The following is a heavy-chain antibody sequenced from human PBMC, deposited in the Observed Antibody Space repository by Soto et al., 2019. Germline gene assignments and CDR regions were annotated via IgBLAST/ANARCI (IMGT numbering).Heavy chain of an antibody. Sequence: QVQLVQSGAEVKKPGASVKVSCKASGYTFTGYYMHWVRQAPGQGLEWMGWSNPNSGGTNYAQKFQGWVTMTRDTSISTAYMDLSRLRSDDTAVYYCARDRNYAPLGYYYGMDVLGQGTTVTVSS. CDR2: SNPNSGGT. V-gene: IGHV1-2*04. CDR1: GYTFTGYY. D-gene: IGHD4-4*01. J-gene: IGHJ6*02. CDR3: ARDRNYAPLGYYYGMDV.